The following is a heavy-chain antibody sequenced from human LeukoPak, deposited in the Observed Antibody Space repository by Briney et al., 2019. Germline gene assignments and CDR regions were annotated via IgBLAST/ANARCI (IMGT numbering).Heavy chain of an antibody. CDR1: GFTFSSYA. J-gene: IGHJ4*02. CDR3: AKDNSGYDLNPFDY. CDR2: ISGSGGST. V-gene: IGHV3-23*01. D-gene: IGHD5-12*01. Sequence: GGSLRLSWAASGFTFSSYAMSWVRQAPGKGLEWVSAISGSGGSTYYADSVKGRFTISRDNSKNTLYLQMNSLRAEDTAVYYCAKDNSGYDLNPFDYWGQGTLVTVSS.